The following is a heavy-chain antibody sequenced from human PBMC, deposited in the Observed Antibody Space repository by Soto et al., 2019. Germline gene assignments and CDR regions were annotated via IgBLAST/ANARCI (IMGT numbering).Heavy chain of an antibody. J-gene: IGHJ4*02. D-gene: IGHD4-17*01. Sequence: QITLKESGPTLVKPTQTLTLTSTFSGFSLSTSGVGVGWIRQPPGKALEWLALIYWDDDKRYSPSLKSRLTITKDTSKNQVVLTMTNMDPVDTATYYWAHLPLYGDYEEGYFDYWGQGTLVTVSS. CDR2: IYWDDDK. CDR3: AHLPLYGDYEEGYFDY. CDR1: GFSLSTSGVG. V-gene: IGHV2-5*02.